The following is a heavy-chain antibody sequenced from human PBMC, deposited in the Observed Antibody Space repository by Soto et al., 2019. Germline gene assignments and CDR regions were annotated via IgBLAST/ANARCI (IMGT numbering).Heavy chain of an antibody. CDR3: ARRYGPGFDY. V-gene: IGHV4-59*08. Sequence: SETLSLTCTVSGGSISSYYWSWIRQPPGKGLEWIGYIYYSGSTNYNPSLKSRVTISVDMSKDQFSLKLSSVTAADTAVYYCARRYGPGFDYWGQGTLVTVSS. CDR1: GGSISSYY. D-gene: IGHD4-17*01. J-gene: IGHJ4*02. CDR2: IYYSGST.